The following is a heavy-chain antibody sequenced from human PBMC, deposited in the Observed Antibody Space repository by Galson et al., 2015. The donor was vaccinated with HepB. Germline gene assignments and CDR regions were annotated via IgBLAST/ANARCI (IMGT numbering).Heavy chain of an antibody. V-gene: IGHV3-7*01. CDR3: ARDLRTYDY. D-gene: IGHD1-14*01. J-gene: IGHJ4*02. CDR2: IGPDGDDK. CDR1: GFTFNSYY. Sequence: SLRLSCAASGFTFNSYYMSWLRQAPGKGPEWVANIGPDGDDKHYVDSAKGRFTISRDNAKHLLYLQMDNLRADETAGYFCARDLRTYDYWGQGTLVTVSS.